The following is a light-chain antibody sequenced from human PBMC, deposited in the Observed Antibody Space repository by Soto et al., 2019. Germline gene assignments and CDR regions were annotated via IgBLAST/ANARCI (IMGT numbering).Light chain of an antibody. J-gene: IGKJ5*01. CDR3: QQRSDWTLT. V-gene: IGKV3-11*01. CDR1: QSVTSY. Sequence: EIVLTQSPGTLSLSPGERAKLSCRASQSVTSYLAWYQTKPGQDPRLLIYDVSNRASGIPARFSGIVSETDFNLTISRLEPEDCAVYEGQQRSDWTLTVGQGTRLEIK. CDR2: DVS.